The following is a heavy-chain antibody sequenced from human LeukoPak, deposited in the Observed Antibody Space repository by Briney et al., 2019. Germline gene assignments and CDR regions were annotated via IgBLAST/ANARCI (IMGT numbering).Heavy chain of an antibody. J-gene: IGHJ4*02. Sequence: SQTVSLTCAISTDSVSCNHAVWNWIRQSPSRVLMWQGRAYYRSNWYNDYAGSMKSRMTINPDTSKNQFSLQVKYVTPEDSAVYYCARDYGDWFYFDYWGQGTLVTVSS. V-gene: IGHV6-1*01. CDR1: TDSVSCNHAV. D-gene: IGHD4-17*01. CDR2: AYYRSNWYN. CDR3: ARDYGDWFYFDY.